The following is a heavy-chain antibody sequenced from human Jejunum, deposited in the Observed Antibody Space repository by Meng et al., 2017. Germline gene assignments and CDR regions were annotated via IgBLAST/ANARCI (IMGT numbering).Heavy chain of an antibody. D-gene: IGHD4-17*01. J-gene: IGHJ4*02. Sequence: QVHLSPWGVGLLKPSETLSLPCAVSGGSLKDFYWNLIRQPPGKGLELIGEISHSGSTNYNPSLKSRVTISVDRSQNQLSLKLTSVSGTDTAVYFCARALGAYGDSGFAYWGQGALVTVSS. CDR3: ARALGAYGDSGFAY. V-gene: IGHV4-34*01. CDR2: ISHSGST. CDR1: GGSLKDFY.